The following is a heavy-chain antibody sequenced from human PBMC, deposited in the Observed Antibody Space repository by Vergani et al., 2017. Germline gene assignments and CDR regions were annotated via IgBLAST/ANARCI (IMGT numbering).Heavy chain of an antibody. D-gene: IGHD3-22*01. CDR3: ARGGYYYDSKFDY. V-gene: IGHV4-34*01. CDR1: GGSFSGYY. CDR2: INHSGST. Sequence: QVQLQESGPGLLKPSETLSLTCAVYGGSFSGYYWSWIRQPPGKGLEWIGEINHSGSTNYNPSLKSRVTISVDTSKNQFSLKLSSVTAADTAVYYCARGGYYYDSKFDYWGQGTLVTVSS. J-gene: IGHJ4*02.